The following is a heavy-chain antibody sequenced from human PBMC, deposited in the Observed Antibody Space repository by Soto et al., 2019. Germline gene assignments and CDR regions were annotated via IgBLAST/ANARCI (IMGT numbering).Heavy chain of an antibody. J-gene: IGHJ3*02. CDR3: ARMRRGSGRAHDAFDI. CDR1: GYTFPSYG. Sequence: ASVKVSCKASGYTFPSYGISWVRQAPGQGLEWMGWISAYNGNTNYAQKLQGRVTMTTDTSTSTAYMELRSLRSDDTAVYYCARMRRGSGRAHDAFDIRGQRTTVIVSS. V-gene: IGHV1-18*01. CDR2: ISAYNGNT. D-gene: IGHD3-10*01.